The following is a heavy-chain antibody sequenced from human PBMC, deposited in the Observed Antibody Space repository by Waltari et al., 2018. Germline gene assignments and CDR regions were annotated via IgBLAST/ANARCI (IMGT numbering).Heavy chain of an antibody. CDR2: IYYSGST. Sequence: QVQLQESGPGLVKPSETLSLTCTVSGGSISSYYWSWIRQPPGQGLEWIGYIYYSGSTNYNPSLKSRVTISVDTSKNQFSLKLSSVTAADTAVYYCARVPRALGYCSGGSCYYMDVWGKGTTVTVSS. V-gene: IGHV4-59*01. J-gene: IGHJ6*03. CDR1: GGSISSYY. D-gene: IGHD2-15*01. CDR3: ARVPRALGYCSGGSCYYMDV.